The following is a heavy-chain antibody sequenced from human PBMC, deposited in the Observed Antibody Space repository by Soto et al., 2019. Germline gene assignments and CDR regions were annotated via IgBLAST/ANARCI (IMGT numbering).Heavy chain of an antibody. CDR1: GGTFSSYT. D-gene: IGHD4-17*01. J-gene: IGHJ3*02. CDR2: IIPMFGTL. V-gene: IGHV1-69*06. Sequence: QLHLVQSGAEVKKPGSSVKVSCKASGGTFSSYTINWVRQAPGQGLEWLGGIIPMFGTLYYAQKFQGRLTIAADSSTSTAYIALSTLRSDDPAVYSCARTVDLSDAASAICGQGTMVTVSS. CDR3: ARTVDLSDAASAI.